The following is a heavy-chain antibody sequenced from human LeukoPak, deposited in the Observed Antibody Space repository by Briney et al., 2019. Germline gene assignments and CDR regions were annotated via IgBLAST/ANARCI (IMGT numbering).Heavy chain of an antibody. CDR3: VRHGTGTFDY. CDR1: GFTFNNHA. Sequence: GRSLRLSCAASGFTFNNHALHWVRQAPGKGLEWVAVISYDGSDIYYGDSVKGRFTISRDNSKNTVYLQMNSLRTEDTAVYYCVRHGTGTFDYWGQGTLVTVSS. CDR2: ISYDGSDI. D-gene: IGHD2-8*02. J-gene: IGHJ4*02. V-gene: IGHV3-30-3*01.